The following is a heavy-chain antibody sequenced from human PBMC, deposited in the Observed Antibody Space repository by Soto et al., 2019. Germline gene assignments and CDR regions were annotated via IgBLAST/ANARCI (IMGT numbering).Heavy chain of an antibody. CDR3: ARGLDYGDYEDYYGMDV. J-gene: IGHJ6*02. CDR2: IYSGGST. D-gene: IGHD4-17*01. CDR1: GFTVSSNY. V-gene: IGHV3-53*01. Sequence: GGSLRLSCAASGFTVSSNYMSWVRQAPGKGLEWVSVIYSGGSTFYADSVKGRFTISRDNSKNTLYLQMNSLRAEDTAVYYCARGLDYGDYEDYYGMDVWGQGTTVTVSS.